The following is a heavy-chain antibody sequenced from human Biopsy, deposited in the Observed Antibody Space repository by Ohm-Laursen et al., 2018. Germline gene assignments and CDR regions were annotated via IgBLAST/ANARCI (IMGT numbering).Heavy chain of an antibody. CDR1: GGSISGSF. CDR3: TRDVKRYCSGSSCYTGYFGMDV. CDR2: VYYSGTT. Sequence: TLSLTCTVSGGSISGSFWSWIRQPPGKGLEWIGNVYYSGTTNYNPSLKSRVTVSIDTSKNQFSLKLTSVTAADTAVYFCTRDVKRYCSGSSCYTGYFGMDVWGQGTTVTVSS. D-gene: IGHD2-2*01. V-gene: IGHV4-59*01. J-gene: IGHJ6*02.